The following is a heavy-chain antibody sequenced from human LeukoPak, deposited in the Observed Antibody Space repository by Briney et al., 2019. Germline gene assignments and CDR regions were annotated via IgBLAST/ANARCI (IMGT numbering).Heavy chain of an antibody. V-gene: IGHV1-69*06. D-gene: IGHD6-13*01. J-gene: IGHJ5*02. CDR1: GGTFSSYA. CDR2: IIPIFGTA. Sequence: VASVTVSCKASGGTFSSYAISWVRQAPGQGLEWMGGIIPIFGTANYAQKFQGRVTITADKSTSIAYMELSSLRSEDTAVYYCARDLWARQQLVKGSNPFDPWGQGTLVTVSS. CDR3: ARDLWARQQLVKGSNPFDP.